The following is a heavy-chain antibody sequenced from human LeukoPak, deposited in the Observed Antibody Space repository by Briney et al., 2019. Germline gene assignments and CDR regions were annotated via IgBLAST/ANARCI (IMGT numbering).Heavy chain of an antibody. Sequence: GGSLRLSCAASGFTFSNYWMSWVRQASGKGLEWVANIKEDGSEKYYVDSVKGRFTISRDNAKNSLFLQMNSLRAEDTAIYYCASGRQLGYWGRGTLVTVSS. V-gene: IGHV3-7*01. D-gene: IGHD6-6*01. J-gene: IGHJ4*02. CDR2: IKEDGSEK. CDR1: GFTFSNYW. CDR3: ASGRQLGY.